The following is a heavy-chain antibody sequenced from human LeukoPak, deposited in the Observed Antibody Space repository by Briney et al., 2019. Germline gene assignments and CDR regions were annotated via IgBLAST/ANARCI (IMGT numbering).Heavy chain of an antibody. D-gene: IGHD2-21*02. CDR1: GGSFSGYY. CDR3: ARDRSKVTAYDDALDI. CDR2: INHSGST. V-gene: IGHV4-34*01. J-gene: IGHJ3*02. Sequence: SETLSLTCAVYGGSFSGYYWSWIRQPPGKGLEWIGEINHSGSTNYNPSLKSRVTISVDTSKNQFSLKLSSVTAADTAVYYCARDRSKVTAYDDALDIWGQGTMVIVSS.